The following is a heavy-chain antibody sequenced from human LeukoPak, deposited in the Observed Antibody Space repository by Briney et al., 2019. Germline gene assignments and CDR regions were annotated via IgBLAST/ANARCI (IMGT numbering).Heavy chain of an antibody. CDR2: ITSGVGIT. CDR3: AKGDYYDFDY. V-gene: IGHV3-23*01. D-gene: IGHD3-10*01. J-gene: IGHJ4*02. Sequence: GGSLRLSCAASGFVFSSQDMGWVRQAPGKGLEWVSIITSGVGITYYADSVKGRFTISRDNSKNTLYLQMNSLRAEDTAVYYCAKGDYYDFDYWGQGTLVTVSS. CDR1: GFVFSSQD.